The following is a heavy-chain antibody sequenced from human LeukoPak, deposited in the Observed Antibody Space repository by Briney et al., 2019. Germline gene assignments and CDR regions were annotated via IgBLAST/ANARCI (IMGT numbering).Heavy chain of an antibody. J-gene: IGHJ3*02. Sequence: SETLSLTCTVSGGSISSYYWGWIRQPPGKGLEWIGSIYYSGSTYYNPSLKSRVTISVDTSKNQFSLKLSSVTAADTAVYYCARVRNWGFSNGDAFDIWGQGTMVTVSS. CDR2: IYYSGST. D-gene: IGHD7-27*01. V-gene: IGHV4-39*01. CDR3: ARVRNWGFSNGDAFDI. CDR1: GGSISSYY.